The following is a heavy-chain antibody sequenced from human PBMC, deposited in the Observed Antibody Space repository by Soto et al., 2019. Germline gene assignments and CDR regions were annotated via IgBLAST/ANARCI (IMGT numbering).Heavy chain of an antibody. J-gene: IGHJ4*02. CDR3: ASQDVDTAPAVY. Sequence: QLQLQESGPGLVKPSETLSLTCTVSGGSISSSSYYWGWIRQPPGKGLEWIGSIYYSGSTYYNPSLKSRVTISVDTSKNQFSLKLSSVTAADTAVYYCASQDVDTAPAVYWGQGTLVTVSS. CDR2: IYYSGST. CDR1: GGSISSSSYY. V-gene: IGHV4-39*01. D-gene: IGHD5-18*01.